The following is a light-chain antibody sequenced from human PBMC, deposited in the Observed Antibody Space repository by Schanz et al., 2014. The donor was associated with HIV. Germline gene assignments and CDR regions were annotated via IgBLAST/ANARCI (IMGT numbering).Light chain of an antibody. CDR2: ATY. CDR1: SSNFRSNA. J-gene: IGLJ2*01. CDR3: ATWDDSLNGVV. V-gene: IGLV1-44*01. Sequence: QLVLTQPPSASGTPGQRVTISCSGSSSNFRSNAENWYQHPPGTGPQLLIYATYNRPSGVPDRFSGSGSGTSASLAISGLRSDDEAHYYCATWDDSLNGVVFGGGTKVTVL.